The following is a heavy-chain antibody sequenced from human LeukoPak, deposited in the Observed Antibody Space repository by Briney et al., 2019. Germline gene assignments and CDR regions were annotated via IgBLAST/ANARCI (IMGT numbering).Heavy chain of an antibody. Sequence: PGGSLRLSCAVSGITLSNYGMSWVRQAPGKGLEWVAGLSGSAGGTNYADPVKGRFTISRDNAKNTLYLQMSSLRAEDTAVYFCARWGFVIRSLLLVGFHKEAYYFDYWGQGALVTVSS. CDR3: ARWGFVIRSLLLVGFHKEAYYFDY. J-gene: IGHJ4*02. CDR1: GITLSNYG. CDR2: LSGSAGGT. D-gene: IGHD2-21*01. V-gene: IGHV3-23*01.